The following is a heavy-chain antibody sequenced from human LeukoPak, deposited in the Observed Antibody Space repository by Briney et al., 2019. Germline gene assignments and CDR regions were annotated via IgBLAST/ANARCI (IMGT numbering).Heavy chain of an antibody. CDR1: GYTFTGYY. V-gene: IGHV1-2*02. J-gene: IGHJ4*02. CDR3: ARDRGSYCFDS. Sequence: ASVKVSCKTSGYTFTGYYMHWVRQAPGQGLEWMGWINPSSGGTSYAQKFQGRVTMTRDTSISTAYMELSRLRSDDTAVYYCARDRGSYCFDSWGQGTLVTVSS. D-gene: IGHD1-26*01. CDR2: INPSSGGT.